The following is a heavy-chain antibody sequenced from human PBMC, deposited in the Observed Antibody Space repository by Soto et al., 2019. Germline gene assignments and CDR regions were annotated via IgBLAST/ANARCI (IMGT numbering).Heavy chain of an antibody. CDR1: GFTFSVSA. CDR2: IRSKADNYAT. CDR3: ARLAEWEYYDGMAV. Sequence: EVQLVESGGGLVQPGGSLKLSCAVSGFTFSVSAIHWVRQASGKGLEWVGRIRSKADNYATAYGASVKGRFSISRDESKNMAYLQMSSLNTEDTAIYYCARLAEWEYYDGMAVWGPGTTVTVSS. V-gene: IGHV3-73*02. J-gene: IGHJ6*02. D-gene: IGHD1-26*01.